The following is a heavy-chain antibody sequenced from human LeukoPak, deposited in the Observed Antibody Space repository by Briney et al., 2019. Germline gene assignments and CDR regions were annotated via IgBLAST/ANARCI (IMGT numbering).Heavy chain of an antibody. CDR2: INHSGST. D-gene: IGHD1-20*01. V-gene: IGHV4-34*01. CDR1: GGSFSGYY. Sequence: SETLSLTCAVYGGSFSGYYWSWIRQPPGKGLEWIGEINHSGSTNYNPSLKSRVTISVDKSKNQFSLKLSSVTAADTAVYYCARSRITGTPDAFDIWGQGTMVTVSS. J-gene: IGHJ3*02. CDR3: ARSRITGTPDAFDI.